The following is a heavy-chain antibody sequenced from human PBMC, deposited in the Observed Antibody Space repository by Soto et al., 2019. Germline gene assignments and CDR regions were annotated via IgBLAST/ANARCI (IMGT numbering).Heavy chain of an antibody. CDR3: ASPSYYDSSGYSPGYFHH. Sequence: SETLSLTCSVSGGSVSSGIYYWSVIGHPPGKGLEWIGYIYYSGSTNYNPSLKGRVTISVDTSKNQFSLKLSSVTAADTAVYYCASPSYYDSSGYSPGYFHHWGQGTLVTVSS. V-gene: IGHV4-61*01. J-gene: IGHJ1*01. D-gene: IGHD3-22*01. CDR1: GGSVSSGIYY. CDR2: IYYSGST.